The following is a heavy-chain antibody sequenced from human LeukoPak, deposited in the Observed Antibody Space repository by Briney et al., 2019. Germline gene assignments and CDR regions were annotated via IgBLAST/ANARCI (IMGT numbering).Heavy chain of an antibody. CDR2: ISLSGSTI. V-gene: IGHV3-11*01. J-gene: IGHJ4*02. CDR3: ARDSSQLVWGIDY. CDR1: GFTFSDYY. D-gene: IGHD2-2*01. Sequence: GGTLRLSCAASGFTFSDYYMTWIRQAPGKGLEWVAYISLSGSTIYYADSVKGRFTISRDNAKNSLFLQMNSLRAEDTAVYYCARDSSQLVWGIDYWGQGTLVTVSS.